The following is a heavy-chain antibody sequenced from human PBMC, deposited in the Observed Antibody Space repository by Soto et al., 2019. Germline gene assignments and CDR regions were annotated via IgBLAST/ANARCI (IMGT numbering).Heavy chain of an antibody. J-gene: IGHJ6*02. CDR2: IYPGDSDT. D-gene: IGHD3-22*01. CDR1: GYSFTSYW. V-gene: IGHV5-51*01. CDR3: ARPRFYYDSSSNYTYYYGMDV. Sequence: PGESLKISCEASGYSFTSYWIGWVRQMPGKGLEWMGIIYPGDSDTRYSPSFQGQVTISADKSISTAYLQWSSLKASDTAMCYCARPRFYYDSSSNYTYYYGMDVWGQGTTVTVSS.